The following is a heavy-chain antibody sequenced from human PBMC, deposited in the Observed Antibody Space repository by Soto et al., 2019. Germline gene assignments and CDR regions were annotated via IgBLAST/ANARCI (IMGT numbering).Heavy chain of an antibody. CDR3: TMVIPAATASYFDY. J-gene: IGHJ4*02. CDR2: IKSKADGETT. D-gene: IGHD2-2*01. V-gene: IGHV3-15*01. CDR1: GITFTPAW. Sequence: GGSLRLSCAASGITFTPAWMSWVRQAPGKGLEWVGRIKSKADGETTEYAAPVKGRFIISRDDPRNTLYLQMNSLKTEDTGVYYCTMVIPAATASYFDYWGQGTQVTVSS.